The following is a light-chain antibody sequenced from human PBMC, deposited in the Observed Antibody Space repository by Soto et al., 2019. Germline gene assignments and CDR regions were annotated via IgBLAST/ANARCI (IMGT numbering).Light chain of an antibody. CDR1: QSVSTN. V-gene: IGKV3-15*01. CDR2: GAS. Sequence: IMITQSPDTLSVSPGERATLSCRASQSVSTNLAWYQQKPGQAPRLLMYGASTRATGIPARFSGSGYGTDFTLTITTLQPEDVGIYYCQQCHATPLTFGQGTRLEIK. CDR3: QQCHATPLT. J-gene: IGKJ5*01.